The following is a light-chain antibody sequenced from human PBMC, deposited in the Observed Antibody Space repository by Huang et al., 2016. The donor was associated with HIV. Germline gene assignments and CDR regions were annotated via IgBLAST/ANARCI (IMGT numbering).Light chain of an antibody. V-gene: IGKV3-15*01. CDR3: QYYNNWPIMYT. CDR1: QIVRSN. CDR2: DSS. Sequence: EIVMTQSPATLSVSPGERVTLSCRASQIVRSNLAWYHQKAGQAPRLLIYDSSNRATDIPARFSGSGSGTEFTLTISSLQSEDFAVYYCQYYNNWPIMYTFGQGTKLEV. J-gene: IGKJ2*01.